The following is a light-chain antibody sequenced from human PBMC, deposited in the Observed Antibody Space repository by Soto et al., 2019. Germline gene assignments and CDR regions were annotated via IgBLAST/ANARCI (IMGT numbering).Light chain of an antibody. CDR2: LGS. CDR3: MQALQTSIT. Sequence: DIVVTQSPLSLPVTPGEPASISCRSSQSLLHSNGYNYLDWYLQKPGQSPQLLIFLGSNRASGVPDMFSGSGTGTNFTLKISRVEAEDVGVYYCMQALQTSITFGEGKRLEI. V-gene: IGKV2-28*01. J-gene: IGKJ5*01. CDR1: QSLLHSNGYNY.